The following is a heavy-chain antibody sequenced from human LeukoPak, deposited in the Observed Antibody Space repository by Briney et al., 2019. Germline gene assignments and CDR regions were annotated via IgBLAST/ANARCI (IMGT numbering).Heavy chain of an antibody. J-gene: IGHJ4*02. CDR3: ARALYYGSGNFFDY. CDR2: IGPYNGNT. CDR1: GYSLTSYG. V-gene: IGHV1-18*04. D-gene: IGHD3-10*01. Sequence: ASVKVSCKASGYSLTSYGISWVRQAPGQGLEGMGSIGPYNGNTNYAQNLQGRVTMTTDTSTSTAYMELRSLRSDDTAVYYCARALYYGSGNFFDYWAQGTLVTVSS.